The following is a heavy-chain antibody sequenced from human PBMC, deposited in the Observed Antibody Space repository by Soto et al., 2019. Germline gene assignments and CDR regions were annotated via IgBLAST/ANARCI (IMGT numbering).Heavy chain of an antibody. J-gene: IGHJ4*02. V-gene: IGHV1-18*01. CDR3: ARGYAAVAGTGFDY. CDR2: ISAYNGNT. CDR1: GYTFTSYG. Sequence: ASVKVSCKASGYTFTSYGISWVRQAPGQGLEWMGWISAYNGNTNYAQKLQSRVTMTTDTSTSTAYMEMRSLRSDDTAVYYCARGYAAVAGTGFDYWGQGTLVTVSS. D-gene: IGHD6-19*01.